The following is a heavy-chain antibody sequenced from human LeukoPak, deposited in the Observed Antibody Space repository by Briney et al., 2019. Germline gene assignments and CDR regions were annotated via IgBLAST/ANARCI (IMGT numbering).Heavy chain of an antibody. CDR3: ARDLPDVLHYGMDV. CDR1: GFTFSSYW. V-gene: IGHV3-74*01. J-gene: IGHJ6*02. Sequence: GGSLRLSCAASGFTFSSYWMHWVRQAPGKGLVWVSRIISDGSSTSYADSVKGRFTISRDNAKNTLYLQMNSLRAEDTAVYYCARDLPDVLHYGMDVWGQGTTVTVSS. CDR2: IISDGSST.